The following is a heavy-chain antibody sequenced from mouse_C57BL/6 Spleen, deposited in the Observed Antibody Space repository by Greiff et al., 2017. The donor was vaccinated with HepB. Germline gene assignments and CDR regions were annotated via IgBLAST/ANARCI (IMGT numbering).Heavy chain of an antibody. V-gene: IGHV1-64*01. J-gene: IGHJ4*01. D-gene: IGHD1-1*01. CDR2: IHPNSGST. CDR1: GYTFTSYW. Sequence: QVQLKQSGAELVKPGASVKLSCKASGYTFTSYWMHWVKQRPGQGLEWIGMIHPNSGSTNYNEKFKSKATLTVDKSSSTAYMQLSSLTSEDSAVYYCARFTTVHYAMDYWGQGTSVTVSS. CDR3: ARFTTVHYAMDY.